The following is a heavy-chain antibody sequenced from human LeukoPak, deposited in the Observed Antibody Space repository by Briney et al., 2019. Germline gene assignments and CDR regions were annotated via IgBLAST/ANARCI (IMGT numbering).Heavy chain of an antibody. CDR1: GFTFDDYA. V-gene: IGHV3-23*01. CDR3: AKPGRYYYDSSGYYYGAFDI. J-gene: IGHJ3*02. CDR2: ISGSGGST. D-gene: IGHD3-22*01. Sequence: PGGSLRLSCAASGFTFDDYAMHWVRQAPGKGLEWVSGISGSGGSTYYADSVKGRFTISRDNSKNTLYLQMNSLRAEDTAVYYCAKPGRYYYDSSGYYYGAFDIWGQGTMVTVSS.